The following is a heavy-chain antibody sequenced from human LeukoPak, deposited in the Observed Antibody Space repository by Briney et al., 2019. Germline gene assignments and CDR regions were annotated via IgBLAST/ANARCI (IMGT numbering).Heavy chain of an antibody. CDR1: GYTFTSYA. CDR2: ISTYNGDT. V-gene: IGHV1-18*01. CDR3: ARVRIRTPYYGMDV. D-gene: IGHD2/OR15-2a*01. J-gene: IGHJ6*02. Sequence: ASVKVSCKASGYTFTSYAITWVRQAPGQGLEWMGWISTYNGDTNYAQKIQGRVTMTTDTSTSTAYMELRSLRSDDTAVYYRARVRIRTPYYGMDVWGQGTTVTVSS.